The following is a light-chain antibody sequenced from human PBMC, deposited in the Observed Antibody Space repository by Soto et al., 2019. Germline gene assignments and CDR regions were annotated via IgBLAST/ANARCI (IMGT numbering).Light chain of an antibody. J-gene: IGKJ1*01. CDR1: QGIVRW. CDR2: DAS. CDR3: QDYYCFSRT. V-gene: IGKV1-5*01. Sequence: EIQVTQQTSTLSGSVGDKVTITWRASQGIVRWLAWYQQNKGKAPKXVIYDASSLESGVPSRFSVSWDGTGGTLTINSLQADDCITYYGQDYYCFSRTFGQVTKVDI.